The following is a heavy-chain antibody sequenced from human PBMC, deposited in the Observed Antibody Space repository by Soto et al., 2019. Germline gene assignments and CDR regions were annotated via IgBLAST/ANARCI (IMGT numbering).Heavy chain of an antibody. J-gene: IGHJ5*02. V-gene: IGHV4-4*07. Sequence: SETLSLTCTVSGASISGYYWSWIRKSAGKGLEWIGRIYATGTTDYNPSLKSRVMMSVDTSKKQFSLKLRSVTAADTAVYYCVRDGTKTLRDWFDPWGQGISVTSPQ. D-gene: IGHD1-1*01. CDR2: IYATGTT. CDR1: GASISGYY. CDR3: VRDGTKTLRDWFDP.